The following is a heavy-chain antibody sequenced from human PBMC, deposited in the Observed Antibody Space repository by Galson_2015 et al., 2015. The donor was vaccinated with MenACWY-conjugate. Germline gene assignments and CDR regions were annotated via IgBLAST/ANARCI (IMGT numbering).Heavy chain of an antibody. CDR2: IYYSGST. CDR1: GGSISSSSYY. J-gene: IGHJ5*02. Sequence: ETLSLTCTVSGGSISSSSYYWGWIRQPPGKGLEWIGSIYYSGSTYYNPSLKSRVTISVDTSKNQFSLKLSSVTAADTAVYYCAGDGVDTAMVAPPWGQGTLVTVSS. CDR3: AGDGVDTAMVAPP. D-gene: IGHD5-18*01. V-gene: IGHV4-39*07.